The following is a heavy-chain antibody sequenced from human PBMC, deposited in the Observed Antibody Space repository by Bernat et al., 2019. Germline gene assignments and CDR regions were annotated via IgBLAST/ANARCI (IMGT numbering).Heavy chain of an antibody. Sequence: QVQLQQSGPGLVKPSQTLSLTCVISGDSVSSNSAAWNWIRQSPSRVLEWLGRTYYRSKWYIDYVISVKSRIPINPDTTKNQFSLHLNSLTPEDTAVYYCAKESWVGGTYYAFDYWAQGTLVTVSS. J-gene: IGHJ4*02. V-gene: IGHV6-1*01. D-gene: IGHD1-26*01. CDR2: TYYRSKWYI. CDR3: AKESWVGGTYYAFDY. CDR1: GDSVSSNSAA.